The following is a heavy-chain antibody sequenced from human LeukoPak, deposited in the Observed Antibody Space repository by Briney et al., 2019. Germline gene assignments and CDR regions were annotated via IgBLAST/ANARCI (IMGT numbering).Heavy chain of an antibody. CDR1: GYTFINYY. Sequence: ASVKVSCKASGYTFINYYIHWVRQAPGQGLEWMGMINPNGGSTSYAQKFQGRVTMTRDTSTRTVYLELSSLRSEDTAVYYCAREVADTVTTYFLDYWGQGTLVTVSS. CDR2: INPNGGST. J-gene: IGHJ4*02. D-gene: IGHD4-17*01. V-gene: IGHV1-46*01. CDR3: AREVADTVTTYFLDY.